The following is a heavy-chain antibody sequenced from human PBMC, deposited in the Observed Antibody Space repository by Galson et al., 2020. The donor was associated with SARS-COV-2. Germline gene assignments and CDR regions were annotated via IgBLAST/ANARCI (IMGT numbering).Heavy chain of an antibody. Sequence: GGSLRLSCAASGFSVGNTYMSWVRQAPGKGLEWISVIYSDGSIFYADSVAGRFTISRHTSMNMVFLQMNSLRRDDTAVYYCARFRAMDVWGQGTTVSVSS. J-gene: IGHJ6*02. CDR1: GFSVGNTY. V-gene: IGHV3-53*04. CDR3: ARFRAMDV. CDR2: IYSDGSI.